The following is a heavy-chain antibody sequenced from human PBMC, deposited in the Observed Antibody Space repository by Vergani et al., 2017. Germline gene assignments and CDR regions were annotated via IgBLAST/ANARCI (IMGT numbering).Heavy chain of an antibody. CDR2: IKGKTDGGTR. CDR1: GFIFSNAW. Sequence: EVQLVESGGGLVKPGGSLRLSCAASGFIFSNAWMSWVRQAPGKGLEWVGRIKGKTDGGTRDFAAPVKGRFSISRDDSKTTVYLQMNSLRTEDTAVYFCTASTGRSDFDYWGQGTLVTVSS. V-gene: IGHV3-15*01. D-gene: IGHD2-15*01. CDR3: TASTGRSDFDY. J-gene: IGHJ4*02.